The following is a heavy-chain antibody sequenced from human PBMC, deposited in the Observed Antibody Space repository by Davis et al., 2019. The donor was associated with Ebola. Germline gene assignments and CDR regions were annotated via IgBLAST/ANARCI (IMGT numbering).Heavy chain of an antibody. V-gene: IGHV3-30*18. D-gene: IGHD4-17*01. J-gene: IGHJ4*02. CDR1: GFTFSSYS. CDR2: ISYDGSRS. CDR3: AKDDYGDYAAEFYFDY. Sequence: GGSLRLSCAASGFTFSSYSMNWVRQAPGKGLEWVAVISYDGSRSYHADSVKGRVTISRDISKNTLYLQINSLRIEDTALYYCAKDDYGDYAAEFYFDYWGQGILVTVSS.